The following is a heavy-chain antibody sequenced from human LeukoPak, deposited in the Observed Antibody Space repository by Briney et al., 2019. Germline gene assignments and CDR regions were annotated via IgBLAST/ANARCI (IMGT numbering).Heavy chain of an antibody. Sequence: GGSLRLFCAASGFTFSSYGMHWVRQAPGKGLEWVAVIWYDGSNKYYADSVKGRFTISRDNSKNTLYLQMNSLRAEDTAVYYCARDRGSYWDGGNDYWAEGPLVTVSS. V-gene: IGHV3-33*01. CDR1: GFTFSSYG. J-gene: IGHJ4*02. CDR3: ARDRGSYWDGGNDY. CDR2: IWYDGSNK. D-gene: IGHD1-26*01.